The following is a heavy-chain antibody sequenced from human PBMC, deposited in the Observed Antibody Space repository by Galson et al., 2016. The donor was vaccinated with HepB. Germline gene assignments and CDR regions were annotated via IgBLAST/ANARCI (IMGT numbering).Heavy chain of an antibody. CDR1: GASIGSGGYY. V-gene: IGHV4-31*03. Sequence: TLSLTCIVSGASIGSGGYYWNWIRQHPGKGLEWIGYIYYTGRTSYNPSLKGRVTISVDTSKNQFSLNSSSATAADTAVYYCARGNWAFDYWGQGTLVPVSS. CDR3: ARGNWAFDY. CDR2: IYYTGRT. J-gene: IGHJ4*02. D-gene: IGHD7-27*01.